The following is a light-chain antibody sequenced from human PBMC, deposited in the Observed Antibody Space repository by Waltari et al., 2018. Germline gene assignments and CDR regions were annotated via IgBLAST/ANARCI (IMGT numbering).Light chain of an antibody. CDR2: GAS. V-gene: IGKV3-20*01. J-gene: IGKJ2*01. CDR3: QQYGSSILYS. CDR1: QRLSKNY. Sequence: VLTQSPGTLSLYPGERATLSCRASQRLSKNYLAWYQQKPGQAPRLLIYGASSRAACIPDRFSGSGSGTDFTLTISRLEPEDFAVYYCQQYGSSILYSFGQGTKLEIK.